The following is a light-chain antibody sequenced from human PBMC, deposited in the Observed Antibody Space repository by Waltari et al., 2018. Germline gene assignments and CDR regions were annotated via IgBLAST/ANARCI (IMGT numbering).Light chain of an antibody. CDR2: WAS. J-gene: IGKJ1*01. V-gene: IGKV4-1*01. CDR1: QSILYSSNNKNY. Sequence: DIVMTQSPDSLAVSLGERATINCKSSQSILYSSNNKNYLAWYQQKPRQPPKLLIYWASTRESGVPDRVSGSGSATDFTLTISSLQAEDVAVYYCQQYYTTPQTFGQGTKVEIK. CDR3: QQYYTTPQT.